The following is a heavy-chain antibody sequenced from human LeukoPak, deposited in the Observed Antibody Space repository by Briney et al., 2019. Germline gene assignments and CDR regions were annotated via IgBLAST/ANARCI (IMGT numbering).Heavy chain of an antibody. Sequence: PQTLSPTSTVSTGSTTSGTDYWGWIRHPPGKGLEWIARMYYSGTTFYSPSLKRRVTISVDTSKNQLSLKLGSVTAADTAVYYCVRHPPRDGSAFDYWGQGTLVTVSS. J-gene: IGHJ4*02. V-gene: IGHV4-39*01. CDR3: VRHPPRDGSAFDY. CDR2: MYYSGTT. CDR1: TGSTTSGTDY.